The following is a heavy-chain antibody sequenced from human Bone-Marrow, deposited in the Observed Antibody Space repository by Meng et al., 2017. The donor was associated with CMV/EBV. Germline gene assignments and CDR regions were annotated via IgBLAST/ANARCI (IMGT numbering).Heavy chain of an antibody. CDR3: AKDIFRWAFDY. CDR2: IEGSNDNT. J-gene: IGHJ4*01. D-gene: IGHD1-26*01. Sequence: EVYLVEVGGGLVQPGGSLRLSCAASGFSIGYNAMSWVRQAPGKGLEWVSAIEGSNDNTHYAESVKGRFTISRDTSKNTLYLQMNYLTAEDTAMYYCAKDIFRWAFDYWGHGTLVTVSS. V-gene: IGHV3-23*04. CDR1: GFSIGYNA.